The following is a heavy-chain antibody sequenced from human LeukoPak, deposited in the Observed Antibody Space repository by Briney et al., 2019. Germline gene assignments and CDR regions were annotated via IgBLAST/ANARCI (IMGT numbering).Heavy chain of an antibody. CDR1: GYTFTSYY. CDR3: ARGTMVRGVIIR. CDR2: INPSGGST. J-gene: IGHJ4*02. Sequence: ASVKVSCKASGYTFTSYYMHWVRQAPGQGLEWMGIINPSGGSTSYAQKFQGRVTMTTDTSTSTAYMELRSLRSDDTAVYYCARGTMVRGVIIRWGQGTLVTVSS. D-gene: IGHD3-10*01. V-gene: IGHV1-46*01.